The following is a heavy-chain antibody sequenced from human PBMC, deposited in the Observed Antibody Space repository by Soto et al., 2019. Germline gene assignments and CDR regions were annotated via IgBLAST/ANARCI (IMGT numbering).Heavy chain of an antibody. CDR2: INHSGST. D-gene: IGHD2-21*02. Sequence: SETLSLTCAVYGGSFSGYYWSWIRQPPGKGLEWIGEINHSGSTNYNPSLKSRVTISVDTSKNQFSLKLSSVTAADTAVYYCARGTYCGGDCRNWFDPWGQGTLFTVSS. CDR1: GGSFSGYY. CDR3: ARGTYCGGDCRNWFDP. V-gene: IGHV4-34*01. J-gene: IGHJ5*02.